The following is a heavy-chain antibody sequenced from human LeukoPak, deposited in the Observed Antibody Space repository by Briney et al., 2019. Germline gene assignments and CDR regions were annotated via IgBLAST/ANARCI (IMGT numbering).Heavy chain of an antibody. Sequence: PSETLSLTCTVSGGSISSYYWSWIRQPPGKGLEWIGYIYYSGSTNYNPSLKSRVTVSVDTSKNQFSLKLSSVTAADTAVYYCARDSSPYSSGWYSRVPGFDYWGQGTLVTVSS. D-gene: IGHD6-19*01. J-gene: IGHJ4*02. CDR2: IYYSGST. CDR1: GGSISSYY. V-gene: IGHV4-59*01. CDR3: ARDSSPYSSGWYSRVPGFDY.